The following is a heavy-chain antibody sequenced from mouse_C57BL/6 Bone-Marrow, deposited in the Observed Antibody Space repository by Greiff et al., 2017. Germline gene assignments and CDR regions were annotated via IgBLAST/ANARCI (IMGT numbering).Heavy chain of an antibody. D-gene: IGHD2-5*01. CDR2: IYPGDGDT. CDR3: ARSYYSKYFYY. CDR1: GYAFSSSW. Sequence: QVQLQQSGPELVKPGASVKISCKASGYAFSSSWMNWVKQRPGKGLEWIGRIYPGDGDTNYNGKFKGKATLTADKSSSTAYMQLSSLTSEDSAVYFCARSYYSKYFYYWGQGTTLTVSS. J-gene: IGHJ2*01. V-gene: IGHV1-82*01.